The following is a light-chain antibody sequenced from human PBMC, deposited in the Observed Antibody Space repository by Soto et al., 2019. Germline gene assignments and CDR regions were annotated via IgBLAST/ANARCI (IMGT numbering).Light chain of an antibody. J-gene: IGKJ1*01. CDR2: GTS. Sequence: TQSPSTLSASVGDRVTITCRASQSVTTGYLAWYQQKPGQAPRLLIYGTSSRATGVPDRFRASGSATDFTLTITRLEPEDFAVYYCQQFGDSLWTFGQGTRVEIK. CDR1: QSVTTGY. V-gene: IGKV3-20*01. CDR3: QQFGDSLWT.